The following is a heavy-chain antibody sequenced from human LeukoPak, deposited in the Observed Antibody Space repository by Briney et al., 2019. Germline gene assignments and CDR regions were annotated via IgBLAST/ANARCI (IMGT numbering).Heavy chain of an antibody. V-gene: IGHV3-23*01. CDR2: LGGSGGST. D-gene: IGHD3-22*01. CDR1: GFTFSNYA. J-gene: IGHJ4*02. CDR3: ARSSGYPFFDY. Sequence: GGSLRLSCAASGFTFSNYAMSWVRQAPGKGLERVSGLGGSGGSTYYAGSVKGRFTISGDNFKNTLYLQMNSLRAEDTAVYYCARSSGYPFFDYWGQGTLVTVSS.